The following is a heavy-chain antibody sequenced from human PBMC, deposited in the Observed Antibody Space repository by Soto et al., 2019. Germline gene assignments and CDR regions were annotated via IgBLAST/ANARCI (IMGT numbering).Heavy chain of an antibody. V-gene: IGHV3-30*18. CDR3: AKVRGFWSGSTYGMDV. D-gene: IGHD3-3*01. J-gene: IGHJ6*02. CDR1: GFTLSSYG. Sequence: QVQLVESGGGVVQPGRSQRLSCAASGFTLSSYGMHWVRQAPGKGLEWVALVSYDGSEKYYAESVKGRFTISRDNSKNMVYLQMNSLRPEYTAIYYCAKVRGFWSGSTYGMDVWGQGTTVTVSS. CDR2: VSYDGSEK.